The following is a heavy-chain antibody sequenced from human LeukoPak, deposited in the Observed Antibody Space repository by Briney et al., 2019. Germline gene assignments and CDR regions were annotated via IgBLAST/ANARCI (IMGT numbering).Heavy chain of an antibody. J-gene: IGHJ6*02. CDR3: ARAAYYYCGMDV. Sequence: SQTLSLTCTVSGGSISSGSYYWSWVRQPAGTGLEWIGRIYTSGSTNYNPSLKSRVTISVDTSKNQFSLKLSSVTAADTAVYYCARAAYYYCGMDVWGQGTTVTVSS. CDR2: IYTSGST. CDR1: GGSISSGSYY. V-gene: IGHV4-61*02.